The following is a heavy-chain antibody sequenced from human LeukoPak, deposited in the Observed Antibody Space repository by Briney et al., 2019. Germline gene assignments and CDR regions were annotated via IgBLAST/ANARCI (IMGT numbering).Heavy chain of an antibody. Sequence: PGGSLRLSCAASGFTFSSYWMHWVRQAPGKGLEWVAVISYDGSNKYYADSVKGQFTISRDNSKNTLYLQMNSLRAEDTAVYYCAKDLAPRIVVVPAAMNYYYYGMDVWGQGTTVTVSS. CDR2: ISYDGSNK. J-gene: IGHJ6*02. V-gene: IGHV3-30*18. CDR1: GFTFSSYW. CDR3: AKDLAPRIVVVPAAMNYYYYGMDV. D-gene: IGHD2-2*01.